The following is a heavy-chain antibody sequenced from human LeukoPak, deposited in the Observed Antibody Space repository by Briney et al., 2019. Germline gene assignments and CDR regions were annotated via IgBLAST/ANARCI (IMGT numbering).Heavy chain of an antibody. CDR1: GFIFSSYG. CDR2: IYYDGSNK. D-gene: IGHD3-22*01. CDR3: ARDTFYSSGVYGLDV. Sequence: GRSLRLSCAASGFIFSSYGMHWVRQAPGKGLEWVAVIYYDGSNKYYADSVRGRFTISRDNSKNTPFLQMSSLRAEDTAVYYCARDTFYSSGVYGLDVWGQGTTVTVSS. J-gene: IGHJ6*02. V-gene: IGHV3-33*01.